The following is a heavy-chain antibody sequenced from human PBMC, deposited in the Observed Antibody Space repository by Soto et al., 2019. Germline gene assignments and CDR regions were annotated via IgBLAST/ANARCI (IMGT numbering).Heavy chain of an antibody. CDR1: GDSITSGDYY. CDR2: IYYSGNT. Sequence: VQLQESGPGLVKPSQTLSLTCTVSGDSITSGDYYWSWIRQPPGKVLEWIGYIYYSGNTNYNPSLKSRVIMSVDPSKNQFSLKLTSVTAADTAVYYCASFVGLLWGGVSPAESWGSYYFDNWGQGTLVTVSS. J-gene: IGHJ4*02. CDR3: ASFVGLLWGGVSPAESWGSYYFDN. V-gene: IGHV4-30-4*01. D-gene: IGHD2-8*01.